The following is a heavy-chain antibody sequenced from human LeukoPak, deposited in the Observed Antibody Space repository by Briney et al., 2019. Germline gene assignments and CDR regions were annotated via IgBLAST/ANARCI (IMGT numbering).Heavy chain of an antibody. D-gene: IGHD3-10*01. CDR1: GYTFTSYG. CDR3: ARHGRYNSNWYDC. J-gene: IGHJ5*01. V-gene: IGHV1-46*01. CDR2: INPSGGST. Sequence: ASVKVSCKASGYTFTSYGISWVRQAPGQGLEWMGIINPSGGSTTYAQKFQGRVTMTRDTSTSTVYMELSSLRSEDTAVYYCARHGRYNSNWYDCWGQGTLVTVSS.